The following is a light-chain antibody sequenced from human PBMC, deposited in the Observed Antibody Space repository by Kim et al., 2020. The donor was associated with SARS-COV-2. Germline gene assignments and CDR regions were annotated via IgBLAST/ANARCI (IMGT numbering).Light chain of an antibody. CDR1: QGISNY. J-gene: IGKJ1*01. Sequence: DIQMTQSPSSLSASVGDRVTITCRASQGISNYLAWYQQKPGKVPKLLIYAVSALRSGVPSRFSGSGSGTDFTLTITSLQPEDVAVYYCQQCKGAPWTFGHGTKVEIK. CDR2: AVS. V-gene: IGKV1-27*01. CDR3: QQCKGAPWT.